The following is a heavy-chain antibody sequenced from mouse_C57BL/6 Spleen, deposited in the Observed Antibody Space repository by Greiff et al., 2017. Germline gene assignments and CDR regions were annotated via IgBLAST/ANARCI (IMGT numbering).Heavy chain of an antibody. D-gene: IGHD2-3*01. V-gene: IGHV1-50*01. CDR1: GYTFTSYW. CDR3: ARRVYDGYYWYFDV. Sequence: QVQLQQPGAELVKPGASVKLSCKASGYTFTSYWMQWVKQRPGQGLEWFGEIDPPDSYTNYNPKFKGKATLTVDTSSSSAYMQLSILTSEDSAVYYCARRVYDGYYWYFDVWGTGTTVTVSS. J-gene: IGHJ1*03. CDR2: IDPPDSYT.